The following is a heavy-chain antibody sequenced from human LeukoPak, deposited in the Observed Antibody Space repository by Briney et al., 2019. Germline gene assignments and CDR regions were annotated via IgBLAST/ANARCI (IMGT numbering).Heavy chain of an antibody. CDR1: GYTFTSYF. J-gene: IGHJ4*02. D-gene: IGHD1-14*01. Sequence: GASVKVSCKASGYTFTSYFMHWVRQAPGQGLEWMGIINPSGGSTSYAQKFQGRVTMTRDTSTSTVYMELSSLRSEDTAVYYCARENRGGTSISSHIYYFDYWGQGTLVTVSS. V-gene: IGHV1-46*01. CDR3: ARENRGGTSISSHIYYFDY. CDR2: INPSGGST.